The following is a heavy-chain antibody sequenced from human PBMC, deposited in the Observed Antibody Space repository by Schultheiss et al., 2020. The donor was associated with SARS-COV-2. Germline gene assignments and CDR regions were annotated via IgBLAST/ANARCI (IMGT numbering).Heavy chain of an antibody. Sequence: SETLSLTCTVSGGSISSYYWSWIRQPPGKGLEWIGYIYYSGSTNYNPSLKSRVTISVDTSKNQFSLKLSSVTAADTAVYYCARDLRGWSYGGDYWGQGTLVTVSS. V-gene: IGHV4-59*12. J-gene: IGHJ4*02. D-gene: IGHD4-23*01. CDR2: IYYSGST. CDR1: GGSISSYY. CDR3: ARDLRGWSYGGDY.